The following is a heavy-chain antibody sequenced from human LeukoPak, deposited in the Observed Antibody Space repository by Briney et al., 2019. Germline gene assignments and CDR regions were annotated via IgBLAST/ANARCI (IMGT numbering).Heavy chain of an antibody. Sequence: GGSLRLSCAASGFTVSSNYMSWVRQAPGKGLEWVSVIYRGGSTYYADSVKGRFTISRDNSKNTRYLRMNSLRAEDTAVYYCARIDYGSGSYYDYWGRGTLVTVSS. V-gene: IGHV3-53*01. D-gene: IGHD3-10*01. J-gene: IGHJ4*02. CDR1: GFTVSSNY. CDR3: ARIDYGSGSYYDY. CDR2: IYRGGST.